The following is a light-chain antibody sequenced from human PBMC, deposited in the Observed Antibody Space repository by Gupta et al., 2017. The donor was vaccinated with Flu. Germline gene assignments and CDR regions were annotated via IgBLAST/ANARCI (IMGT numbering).Light chain of an antibody. Sequence: DIVMTQSPDSLAVSLGERATINCKSCQSILYSSNNKNYLAWYQHKPGQPPKLLIYWASTRESGVPDRFSGSGSGTDFTLTISNLQAEDVAVYYCQQYYNTPQTFGQGTKVEIK. V-gene: IGKV4-1*01. CDR1: QSILYSSNNKNY. J-gene: IGKJ1*01. CDR2: WAS. CDR3: QQYYNTPQT.